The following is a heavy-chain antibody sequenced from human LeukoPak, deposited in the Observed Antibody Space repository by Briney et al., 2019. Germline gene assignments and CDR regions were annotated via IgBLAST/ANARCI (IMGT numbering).Heavy chain of an antibody. V-gene: IGHV4-34*01. Sequence: NPSETLSLTCAVYGGSFSDYYWSWIRQPPGKGLEWIGEINHSGSTNYNPSLKSRVTISVDTSKNQFSLKLSSVTAADTAVDYCASSWLGYYFDYWGQGTLVTVSS. CDR1: GGSFSDYY. CDR2: INHSGST. CDR3: ASSWLGYYFDY. D-gene: IGHD5-12*01. J-gene: IGHJ4*02.